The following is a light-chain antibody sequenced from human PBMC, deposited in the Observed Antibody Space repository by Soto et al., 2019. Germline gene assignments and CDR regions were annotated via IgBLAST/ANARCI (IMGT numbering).Light chain of an antibody. V-gene: IGLV2-14*01. Sequence: QSALTQPASVSGSPGQSITISCTGTSSDVGGYNYVSWYQQHPGKAPKLMIYEVSNRPSGVSNPFSGSKSGNTASLTISGLQAEDEADYYCTSYTTSSAHGVFGGGTKVTVL. CDR1: SSDVGGYNY. J-gene: IGLJ3*02. CDR3: TSYTTSSAHGV. CDR2: EVS.